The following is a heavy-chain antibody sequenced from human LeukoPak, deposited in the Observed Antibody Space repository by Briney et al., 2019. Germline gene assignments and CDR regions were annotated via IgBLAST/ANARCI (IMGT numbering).Heavy chain of an antibody. CDR1: GFTFSRYA. J-gene: IGHJ4*02. CDR3: AKDREIGPAKYYFDS. CDR2: VADDGRDK. Sequence: GGSLRLSCAASGFTFSRYAMHWVRQAPGKGLEWVAVVADDGRDKRHADSVKGRFSISRDNPKNTLYLQMSGLRVEDTAVYYCAKDREIGPAKYYFDSWGQGTLVTVSS. D-gene: IGHD2-2*01. V-gene: IGHV3-30*04.